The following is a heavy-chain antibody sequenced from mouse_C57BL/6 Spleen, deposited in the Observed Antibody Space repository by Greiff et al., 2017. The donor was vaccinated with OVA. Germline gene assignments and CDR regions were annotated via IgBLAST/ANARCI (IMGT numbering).Heavy chain of an antibody. CDR2: IDPSDSYT. Sequence: VQLQQPGAELVMPGASVKLSCKASGYTFTSYWILWVKQRPGQGLEWIGEIDPSDSYTNYNQKFKGKSTLTVDKSSSTAYMQLSSLTSEDSAVYYCARNYDYNFDYWGQGTTLTVSS. V-gene: IGHV1-69*01. CDR1: GYTFTSYW. J-gene: IGHJ2*01. D-gene: IGHD2-4*01. CDR3: ARNYDYNFDY.